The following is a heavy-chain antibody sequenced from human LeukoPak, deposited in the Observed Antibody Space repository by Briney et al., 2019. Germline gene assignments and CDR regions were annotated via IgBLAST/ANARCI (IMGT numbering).Heavy chain of an antibody. V-gene: IGHV3-23*01. D-gene: IGHD3-22*01. CDR2: ISGSGGST. J-gene: IGHJ4*02. CDR1: GFTFSTYA. Sequence: GGSLRLSCAASGFTFSTYAVTWVRQAPGKGLEWVSTISGSGGSTYYADSVKGRFTISRDNSKNTLYLQMSSLRAEDTAVYYCAKDRGRYYDSSGYYWGYYFDSWGQGILVTVST. CDR3: AKDRGRYYDSSGYYWGYYFDS.